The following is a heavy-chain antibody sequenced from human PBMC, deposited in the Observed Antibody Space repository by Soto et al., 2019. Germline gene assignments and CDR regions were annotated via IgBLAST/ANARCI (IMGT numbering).Heavy chain of an antibody. CDR1: GYTFTSYY. J-gene: IGHJ4*02. CDR3: ARDPPVGATPADYYFDY. Sequence: GASVKVSCKASGYTFTSYYMHWVRQAPGQGLEWMGIINPSGGSTSYAQKFQGRVTMTRDTSTSTVYMELSSLRAEDTAVYYCARDPPVGATPADYYFDYWGQGTLVTVSS. CDR2: INPSGGST. V-gene: IGHV1-46*01. D-gene: IGHD1-26*01.